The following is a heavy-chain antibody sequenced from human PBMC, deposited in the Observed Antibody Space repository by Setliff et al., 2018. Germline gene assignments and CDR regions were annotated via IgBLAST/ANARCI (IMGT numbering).Heavy chain of an antibody. D-gene: IGHD3-3*01. Sequence: PSETLSLTCTVSGGSISSSSYYWGWIRQPPGKGLEWIGSIYYSGSTYYNPSLKSRVTISVDTSKNQFSLKLSSVTAADTAVYYCARAWYYNFWSGSQIEYWGQGTLVTVSS. CDR3: ARAWYYNFWSGSQIEY. V-gene: IGHV4-39*07. J-gene: IGHJ4*02. CDR2: IYYSGST. CDR1: GGSISSSSYY.